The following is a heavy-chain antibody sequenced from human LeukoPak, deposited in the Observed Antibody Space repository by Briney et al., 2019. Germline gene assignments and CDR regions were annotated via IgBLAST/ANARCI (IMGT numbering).Heavy chain of an antibody. J-gene: IGHJ5*02. Sequence: SETLSLTCAVYGGSFSGYYWSWIRQPPGKGLEWIGEINHSGSTNYNPSLKSRVTISVDTSKNQFSLKLSSVTAADTAVYYCARVVGVYCSSTSCYRHPYSNWLDPWGQGTLVTVSS. V-gene: IGHV4-34*01. CDR3: ARVVGVYCSSTSCYRHPYSNWLDP. D-gene: IGHD2-2*01. CDR1: GGSFSGYY. CDR2: INHSGST.